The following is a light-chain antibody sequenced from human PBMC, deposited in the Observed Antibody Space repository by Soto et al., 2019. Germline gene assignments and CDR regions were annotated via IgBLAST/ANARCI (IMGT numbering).Light chain of an antibody. CDR1: QSVSSW. V-gene: IGKV1-5*03. CDR2: KGS. Sequence: DIQLTQSPPTLAASIGDRVTITCRASQSVSSWLAWYQQRPGQAPNLLISKGSHLEWGVPSRFSGSRSGTEFSLTVSSLQPEDFATYYCQQYLTFPWTFGQGTKV. J-gene: IGKJ1*01. CDR3: QQYLTFPWT.